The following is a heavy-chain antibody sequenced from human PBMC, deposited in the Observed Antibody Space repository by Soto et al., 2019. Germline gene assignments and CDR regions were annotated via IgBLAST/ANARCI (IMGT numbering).Heavy chain of an antibody. CDR3: ARGVEGDWPPGTYYYYYGMDV. D-gene: IGHD2-21*02. J-gene: IGHJ6*02. Sequence: GGSLRLSCAASGFTFSSYWMSWVRQAPGKGLEWVANIKQDGSEKYYVDSVKGRFTISRDNAKNSLYLQMNSLRAKDTAVYYCARGVEGDWPPGTYYYYYGMDVWGQGTTVTVSS. V-gene: IGHV3-7*01. CDR2: IKQDGSEK. CDR1: GFTFSSYW.